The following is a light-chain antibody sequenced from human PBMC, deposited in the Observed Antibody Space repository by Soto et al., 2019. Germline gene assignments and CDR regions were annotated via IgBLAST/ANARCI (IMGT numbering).Light chain of an antibody. V-gene: IGKV3-11*01. CDR2: DAS. CDR3: QQRGNWPPYT. CDR1: QSVSSY. Sequence: EIVLTQSPATLSLSPGERATLSCRASQSVSSYLAWYQQKPGQAPRLLIYDASNRATDVPARFSGSGSRTDFTHTISSPDPADFAVYYCQQRGNWPPYTFGHGTKLEI. J-gene: IGKJ2*01.